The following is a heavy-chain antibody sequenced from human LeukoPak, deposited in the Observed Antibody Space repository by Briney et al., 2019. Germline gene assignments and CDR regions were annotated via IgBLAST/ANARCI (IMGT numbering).Heavy chain of an antibody. J-gene: IGHJ6*03. D-gene: IGHD2/OR15-2a*01. V-gene: IGHV1-69*13. CDR1: GGTFSSYA. CDR3: ARGIRGSIVILPTTGNYMDV. CDR2: IIPIFGTA. Sequence: ASVKVSCKASGGTFSSYAISWVRQAPGQGLEWMGGIIPIFGTANYAQKFQGSVTITADESTSTAYMELSSLRSEDRAVYYCARGIRGSIVILPTTGNYMDVGGKGTTVTVSS.